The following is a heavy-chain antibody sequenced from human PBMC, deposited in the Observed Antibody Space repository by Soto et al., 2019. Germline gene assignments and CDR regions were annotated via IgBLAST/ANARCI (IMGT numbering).Heavy chain of an antibody. CDR1: GFTFSSYG. Sequence: GGSLRLSCAASGFTFSSYGMHWVRQAPGKGLEWVAVISYDGSNKYYADSVKGRFTISRDNSKNTLYLQMNSLRAEDTAVYYCAKDLKCSGGSCYSLTPSPYFDYWGQGTLVTVSS. CDR3: AKDLKCSGGSCYSLTPSPYFDY. J-gene: IGHJ4*02. D-gene: IGHD2-15*01. V-gene: IGHV3-30*18. CDR2: ISYDGSNK.